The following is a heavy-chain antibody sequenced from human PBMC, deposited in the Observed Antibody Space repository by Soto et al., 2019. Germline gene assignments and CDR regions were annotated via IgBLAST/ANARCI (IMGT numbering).Heavy chain of an antibody. CDR1: GFTFSDHY. CDR2: IINKANSYTT. D-gene: IGHD1-26*01. J-gene: IGHJ4*01. CDR3: ARVSGKGAYFDY. Sequence: EVQLVESGGGLVQPGGSQRLSCAASGFTFSDHYMDWVRQAPGKGLEWVGRIINKANSYTTDYAASVKGRFTISRDDSKDSLYLQMNCLKTEDTAISYCARVSGKGAYFDYWGHGTLATVSS. V-gene: IGHV3-72*01.